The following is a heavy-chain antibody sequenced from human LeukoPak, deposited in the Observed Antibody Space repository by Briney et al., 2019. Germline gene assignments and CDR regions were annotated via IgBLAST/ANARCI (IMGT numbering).Heavy chain of an antibody. CDR2: INHSGST. D-gene: IGHD3-3*01. CDR1: GGSFSGYY. Sequence: KPSETLSLTCAVYGGSFSGYYWSWIRQPPGKGLEWIGEINHSGSTNYNPSLKSRVTISVDTSKNQFSLKLSPVTAADTAVYYCARVGRVLRFLQGSGGPRPDYWGQGTLVTVSS. V-gene: IGHV4-34*01. CDR3: ARVGRVLRFLQGSGGPRPDY. J-gene: IGHJ4*02.